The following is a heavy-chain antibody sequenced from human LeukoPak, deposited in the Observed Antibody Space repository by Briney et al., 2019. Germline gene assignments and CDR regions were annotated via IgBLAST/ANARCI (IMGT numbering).Heavy chain of an antibody. CDR1: GGSISSSNW. CDR2: IYHSGST. J-gene: IGHJ6*03. CDR3: ASLQLERPDYYYYYMDV. V-gene: IGHV4-4*02. D-gene: IGHD1-1*01. Sequence: SETLSLTCAVSGGSISSSNWWSWVRQPPGKGLEWIGEIYHSGSTNYNPSLKSRVTISVDKSKNQFSLKLSSVTAADTAVYYCASLQLERPDYYYYYMDVWGKGTTVTVSS.